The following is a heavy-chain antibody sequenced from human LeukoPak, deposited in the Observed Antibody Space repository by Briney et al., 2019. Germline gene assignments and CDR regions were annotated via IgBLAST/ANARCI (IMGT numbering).Heavy chain of an antibody. Sequence: ASVMVSSKASGYTFISYGMSGVRQAPGQGLESMGWISAYNGNTNYAQNLQRRVTITTDTSTSTAYMELRSLRSDYTAVYYWARAIVADVWGKGTTVTVSS. CDR1: GYTFISYG. CDR3: ARAIVADV. D-gene: IGHD2-15*01. J-gene: IGHJ6*04. V-gene: IGHV1-18*01. CDR2: ISAYNGNT.